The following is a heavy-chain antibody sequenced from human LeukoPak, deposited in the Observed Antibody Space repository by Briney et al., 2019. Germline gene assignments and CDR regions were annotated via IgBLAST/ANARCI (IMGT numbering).Heavy chain of an antibody. D-gene: IGHD2-21*02. J-gene: IGHJ4*02. CDR3: AKLVVTATLYFDY. Sequence: PGGSLRLSGAGSGFTFSTYAVNWVRQAPGKGLEWVSAISGSGGSTYYADSVKGRFTISRDNSKNTLYLQMNSLRAEDTAVYYCAKLVVTATLYFDYWGQGTLVTVSS. V-gene: IGHV3-23*01. CDR1: GFTFSTYA. CDR2: ISGSGGST.